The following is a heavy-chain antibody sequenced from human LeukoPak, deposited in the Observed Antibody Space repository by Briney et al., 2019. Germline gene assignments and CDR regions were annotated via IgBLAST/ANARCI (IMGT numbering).Heavy chain of an antibody. Sequence: SETLSLTCTVSGGSISSSSFYWGWIRQSPGKGLECLGSIYYTGITYYNPSLKSRLTISVDTSKRQFSLKLSSVTAADTAVYCCARHRGYRNPADSWGQGTLVTVSS. D-gene: IGHD5-18*01. V-gene: IGHV4-39*01. CDR2: IYYTGIT. J-gene: IGHJ4*02. CDR1: GGSISSSSFY. CDR3: ARHRGYRNPADS.